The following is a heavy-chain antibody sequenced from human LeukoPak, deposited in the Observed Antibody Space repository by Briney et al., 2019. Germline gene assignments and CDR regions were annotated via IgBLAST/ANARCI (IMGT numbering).Heavy chain of an antibody. CDR2: LSFDGNHQ. J-gene: IGHJ6*02. CDR3: ARGVYCSSTSCSDYYYYYGMDV. V-gene: IGHV3-30*03. Sequence: GGSLRLSCAASGFTFSSFGMHWVRQAPGRGLEWVALLSFDGNHQFYADSVKGRFTLSRDNFKNMVFLEMTSLRVEDTAVYYCARGVYCSSTSCSDYYYYYGMDVWGQGTTVTVSS. CDR1: GFTFSSFG. D-gene: IGHD2-2*01.